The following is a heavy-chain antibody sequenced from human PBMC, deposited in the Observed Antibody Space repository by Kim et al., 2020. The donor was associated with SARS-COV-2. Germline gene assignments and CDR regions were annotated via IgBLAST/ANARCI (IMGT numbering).Heavy chain of an antibody. J-gene: IGHJ6*02. Sequence: VKGRFTTSRDNSKNTLYLQMNSLRTDDSAIYYCAKSLQPGVVYFYYYATDVWGQGTTVTVSS. CDR3: AKSLQPGVVYFYYYATDV. D-gene: IGHD3-3*01. V-gene: IGHV3-30*02.